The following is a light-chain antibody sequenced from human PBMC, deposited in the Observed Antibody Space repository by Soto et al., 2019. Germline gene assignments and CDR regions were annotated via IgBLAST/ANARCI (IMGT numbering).Light chain of an antibody. CDR3: TSHTSGRTYV. J-gene: IGLJ1*01. V-gene: IGLV2-14*01. CDR1: STDVGRYNY. CDR2: DVS. Sequence: QSALTQPASVSGSPGQSITISCTGTSTDVGRYNYVSWYQQHPGKAPKLMVYDVSNRPSWVSNRFSGSKSGITASLTISVLYAEDDADNYYTSHTSGRTYVFGTG.